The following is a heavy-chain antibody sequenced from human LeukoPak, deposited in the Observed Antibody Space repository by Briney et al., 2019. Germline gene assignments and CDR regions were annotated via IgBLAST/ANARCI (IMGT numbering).Heavy chain of an antibody. D-gene: IGHD6-19*01. J-gene: IGHJ4*02. CDR2: IKSKTGGGTT. CDR3: TTEARQWLVRVLAY. V-gene: IGHV3-15*01. CDR1: GFTFSSYA. Sequence: GGSLRLSCAASGFTFSSYAMSWVRQAPGKGLEWVGRIKSKTGGGTTDYAAPVKGRFTISRDDSKNTLYLQMNSLKTEDTAVYYCTTEARQWLVRVLAYWGQGTLVTVSS.